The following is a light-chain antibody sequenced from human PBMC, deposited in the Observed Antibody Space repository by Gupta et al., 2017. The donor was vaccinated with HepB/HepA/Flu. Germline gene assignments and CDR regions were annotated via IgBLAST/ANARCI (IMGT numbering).Light chain of an antibody. CDR1: KLGDKY. J-gene: IGLJ2*01. V-gene: IGLV3-1*01. CDR2: QDN. Sequence: SYELTPPPSVSVSPGPTASIPCSGDKLGDKYACWYKQKPGQSPLLVIYQDNKRPSGIPARFSGSNSGNTATLTIGGTQAMDEADYYCQAWDSNTVVFGVGTKVTVL. CDR3: QAWDSNTVV.